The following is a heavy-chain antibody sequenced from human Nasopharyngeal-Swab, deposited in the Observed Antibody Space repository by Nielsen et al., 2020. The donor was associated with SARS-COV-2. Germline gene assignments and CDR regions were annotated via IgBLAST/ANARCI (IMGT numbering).Heavy chain of an antibody. CDR2: IKSKTDGGTT. CDR3: TTGYSSSWYYYYGMDV. Sequence: GESLKISCAASGFTFDDYGMSWVRQAPGKGLEWVGRIKSKTDGGTTDYAAPVKGRFTISRDDSKNTLYLQMNSLKTEDTAAYYCTTGYSSSWYYYYGMDVWGQGTTVTVSS. J-gene: IGHJ6*02. CDR1: GFTFDDYG. D-gene: IGHD6-13*01. V-gene: IGHV3-15*01.